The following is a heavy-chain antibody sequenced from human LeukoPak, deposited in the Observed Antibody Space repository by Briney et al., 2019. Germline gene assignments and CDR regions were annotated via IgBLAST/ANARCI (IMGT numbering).Heavy chain of an antibody. Sequence: ASVKVSCKASGYTFTGYYMHWVRQAPGQGLEWMGWINPNSGGTNYAQKFQGWVTMTRDTSISTAYMELSRLRSDDTAVYYCARTSYYYGSGSYSFDYWGQGTLVTVSS. CDR1: GYTFTGYY. CDR3: ARTSYYYGSGSYSFDY. J-gene: IGHJ4*02. CDR2: INPNSGGT. V-gene: IGHV1-2*04. D-gene: IGHD3-10*01.